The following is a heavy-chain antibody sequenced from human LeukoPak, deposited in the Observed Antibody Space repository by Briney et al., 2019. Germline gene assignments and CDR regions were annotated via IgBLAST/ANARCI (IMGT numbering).Heavy chain of an antibody. D-gene: IGHD2-21*01. CDR1: GGTFSSYA. V-gene: IGHV1-69*05. CDR2: IIPIFDTA. CDR3: ARDQHTGSQKISDY. J-gene: IGHJ4*02. Sequence: SVKVSCKASGGTFSSYAISWVRQAPGQGLEWMGGIIPIFDTANYAQKFQGRLTMTTDTSTSTAYMELRSLRSDDTAVYFCARDQHTGSQKISDYWGQGTLVTVSS.